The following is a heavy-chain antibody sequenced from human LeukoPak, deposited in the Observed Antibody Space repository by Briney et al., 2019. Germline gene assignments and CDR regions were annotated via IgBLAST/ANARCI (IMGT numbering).Heavy chain of an antibody. J-gene: IGHJ4*02. CDR2: ISSSSSTI. CDR1: GFTFSTYS. D-gene: IGHD6-19*01. V-gene: IGHV3-48*02. Sequence: GGSLRLSCAASGFTFSTYSMNWVRQAPGKGLEWVSYISSSSSTIYYADSVKGRFTISRDNAKNSLYLQMNSLRDEDTAVYSCARSYSSGWFYFDYWGQRTLVTVSS. CDR3: ARSYSSGWFYFDY.